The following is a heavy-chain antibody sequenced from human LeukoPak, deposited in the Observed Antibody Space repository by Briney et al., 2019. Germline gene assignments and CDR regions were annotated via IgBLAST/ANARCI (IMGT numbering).Heavy chain of an antibody. CDR2: ISYDGSNK. V-gene: IGHV3-30*18. Sequence: GGSLRLSCAASGFTFSSYCMHWVRQAPGKGLEWVAVISYDGSNKYYADSVKGRFTISRDNSKNTLYLQMNSLRAEDTAVYYCAKDHEDILTGYYTPDYWGQGTLVTVSS. J-gene: IGHJ4*02. CDR1: GFTFSSYC. D-gene: IGHD3-9*01. CDR3: AKDHEDILTGYYTPDY.